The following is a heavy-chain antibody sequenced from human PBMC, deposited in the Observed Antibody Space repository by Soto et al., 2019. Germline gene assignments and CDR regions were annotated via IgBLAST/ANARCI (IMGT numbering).Heavy chain of an antibody. Sequence: SETLSLTCAVYGGSFSGYYWSWIRQPPGKGLEWIGEINHSGSTNYNPSLKSRVTISVDTSKNQFSLKLSSVTAADTAVYYCARFIGRDPYYDFWSGYYWFDPWGQGTLVTVSS. V-gene: IGHV4-34*01. CDR3: ARFIGRDPYYDFWSGYYWFDP. CDR1: GGSFSGYY. CDR2: INHSGST. D-gene: IGHD3-3*01. J-gene: IGHJ5*02.